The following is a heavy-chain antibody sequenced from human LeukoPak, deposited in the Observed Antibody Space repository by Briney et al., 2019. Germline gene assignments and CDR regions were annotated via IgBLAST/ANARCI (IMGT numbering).Heavy chain of an antibody. V-gene: IGHV4-39*01. Sequence: PSETLSLTCTVSGGSISSSSYYWGWIRQPPGKGLEWIGSIYYSGSTYYNPSLKSRVTISVDTSKNQFSLKLSSVTAADTAVYYCARQLGGWYGPNFDYWGQGTPVTVSS. CDR2: IYYSGST. CDR1: GGSISSSSYY. J-gene: IGHJ4*02. CDR3: ARQLGGWYGPNFDY. D-gene: IGHD6-19*01.